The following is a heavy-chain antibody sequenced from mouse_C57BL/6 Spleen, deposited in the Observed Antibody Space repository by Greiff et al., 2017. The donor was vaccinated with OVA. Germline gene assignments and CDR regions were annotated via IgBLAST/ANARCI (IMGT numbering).Heavy chain of an antibody. CDR1: GFSLTSYG. CDR2: IWSGGST. V-gene: IGHV2-2*01. CDR3: ARNGNSNWDWYFDV. J-gene: IGHJ1*03. Sequence: QVQLQQSGPGLVQPSQSLSITCTVSGFSLTSYGVHWVRQSPGKGLEWLGVIWSGGSTDYTAAFISRLSISKDNSKSQVFFKMNSLQADDTAIYYCARNGNSNWDWYFDVWGTGTTVTVSS. D-gene: IGHD4-1*01.